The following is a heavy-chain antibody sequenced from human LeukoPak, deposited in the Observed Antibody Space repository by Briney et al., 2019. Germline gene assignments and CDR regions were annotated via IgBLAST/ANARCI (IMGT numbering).Heavy chain of an antibody. D-gene: IGHD4-11*01. V-gene: IGHV3-48*01. CDR1: GFTFSDYS. CDR2: ISSSRNTI. Sequence: PGGSLGLSCAAPGFTFSDYSMNWVRQAPGKGLQWVSFISSSRNTIYYADSVKGRFTISRDNAENSLYLQMNSLRAEDTAVYYCARAYSTYHMDVWGKGTTVAVSS. J-gene: IGHJ6*03. CDR3: ARAYSTYHMDV.